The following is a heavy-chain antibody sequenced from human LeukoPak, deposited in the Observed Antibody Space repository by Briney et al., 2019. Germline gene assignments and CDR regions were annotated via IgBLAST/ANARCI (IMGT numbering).Heavy chain of an antibody. J-gene: IGHJ4*02. CDR2: IYISGST. Sequence: SETLSLTCTVSGGSISSYYWSWIRQPAGKGLEWIGRIYISGSTNYNPSLKTRVTISVDKSKSQFSLKLSSVTAADTAVYYCARASHDYGDYSHFDYWGQGTLVTVSS. D-gene: IGHD4-17*01. CDR3: ARASHDYGDYSHFDY. V-gene: IGHV4-4*07. CDR1: GGSISSYY.